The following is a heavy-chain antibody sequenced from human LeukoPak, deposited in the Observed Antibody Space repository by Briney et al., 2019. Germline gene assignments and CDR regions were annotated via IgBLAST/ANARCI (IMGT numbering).Heavy chain of an antibody. J-gene: IGHJ4*02. Sequence: PSETLSLTCTVSGGSISSYYWSWIRQPAGKGLEWIGRIYTSGSTNYNPSLKSRVTMSVDTSKNQFSLKLSSVTAADTAVYYCARESDGERYFDWLFQGAAHFFDYWGQGTLVTVSS. CDR3: ARESDGERYFDWLFQGAAHFFDY. CDR1: GGSISSYY. V-gene: IGHV4-4*07. CDR2: IYTSGST. D-gene: IGHD3-9*01.